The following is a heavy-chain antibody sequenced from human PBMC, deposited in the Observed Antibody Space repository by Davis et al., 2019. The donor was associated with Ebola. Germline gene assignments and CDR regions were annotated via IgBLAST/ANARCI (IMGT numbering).Heavy chain of an antibody. V-gene: IGHV4-59*12. D-gene: IGHD1-26*01. CDR2: IYYSGST. J-gene: IGHJ5*02. Sequence: ESLKISCTVSGGSISSYYWSWIRQPPGKGLEWIGYIYYSGSTNYNPSLKSRVTISVDTSKNQFSLKLSSVTAADTAVYYCARDSGWELPDWFDPWGQGTLVTVSS. CDR1: GGSISSYY. CDR3: ARDSGWELPDWFDP.